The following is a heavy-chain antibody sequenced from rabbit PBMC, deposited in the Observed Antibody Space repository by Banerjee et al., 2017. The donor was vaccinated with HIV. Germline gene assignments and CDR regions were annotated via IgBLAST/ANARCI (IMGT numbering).Heavy chain of an antibody. J-gene: IGHJ4*01. CDR1: GFSFSSSYY. CDR3: ARDQSGSGFYFSL. Sequence: QSLEESGGDLVKPGASLTLTCTASGFSFSSSYYMCWVRQAPGKGLEWIACIYTGDDKTVYASWAKGRFTISKTSSTTVTLQMTSLTAADTATYFCARDQSGSGFYFSLWGPGTLVTVS. V-gene: IGHV1S40*01. D-gene: IGHD8-1*01. CDR2: IYTGDDKT.